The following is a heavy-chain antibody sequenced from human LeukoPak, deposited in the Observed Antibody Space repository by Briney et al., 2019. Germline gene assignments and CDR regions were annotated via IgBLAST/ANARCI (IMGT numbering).Heavy chain of an antibody. CDR2: IYYSGST. D-gene: IGHD2-2*01. J-gene: IGHJ4*02. CDR1: GGSISSSSYY. CDR3: ARGQYQLPGGY. Sequence: SETLSLTCTVSGGSISSSSYYWGWIRQPPGKGLEWIGYIYYSGSTNYNPSLKSRVTISVDTSKNQFSLKLSSVTAADTAVYYCARGQYQLPGGYWGQGTLVTVSS. V-gene: IGHV4-61*05.